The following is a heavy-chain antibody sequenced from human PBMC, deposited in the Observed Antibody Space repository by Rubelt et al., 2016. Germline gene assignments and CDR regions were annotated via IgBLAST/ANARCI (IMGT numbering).Heavy chain of an antibody. CDR1: GFTFSICA. J-gene: IGHJ4*02. D-gene: IGHD5-12*01. V-gene: IGHV3-64*04. CDR3: ARSYSGYNPY. CDR2: VSSNGGST. Sequence: QLVESGGGLVQPGGSLRLSCSASGFTFSICAMYWVRQAPGKGLDSVSGVSSNGGSTYYAASVKVSFTTSRDNSKNTLYLQMNSLRAEDTAVYYCARSYSGYNPYWGQGTLVTVSS.